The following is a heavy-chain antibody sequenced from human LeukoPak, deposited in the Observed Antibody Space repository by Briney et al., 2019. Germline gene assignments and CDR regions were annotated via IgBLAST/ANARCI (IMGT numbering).Heavy chain of an antibody. D-gene: IGHD2-15*01. CDR1: GFSFSDYY. CDR2: ISSGGTTI. V-gene: IGHV3-11*04. CDR3: ARGGLLPSVGGLFDY. Sequence: PGGSLRLSCAASGFSFSDYYMSWIRQAPGKGLEWVSYISSGGTTIYYADSVEGRFTLSRDNAKNSLYLQMNSLRAEDTAVYYCARGGLLPSVGGLFDYWGQGTLVTVSS. J-gene: IGHJ4*02.